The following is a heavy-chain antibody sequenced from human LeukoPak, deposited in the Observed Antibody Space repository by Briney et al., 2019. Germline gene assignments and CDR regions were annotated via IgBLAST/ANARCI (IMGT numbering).Heavy chain of an antibody. J-gene: IGHJ4*02. CDR2: IIPIFGTA. D-gene: IGHD5-12*01. CDR3: ARDLSGYDPGDY. V-gene: IGHV1-69*13. CDR1: GCTISSYA. Sequence: ASFKVSCKASGCTISSYAINWVRQDPGQGLEWMGGIIPIFGTANYAQKFQGRVTITADESTSTAYMELSSLRSEDTAVYYCARDLSGYDPGDYWGQGTLVTVSS.